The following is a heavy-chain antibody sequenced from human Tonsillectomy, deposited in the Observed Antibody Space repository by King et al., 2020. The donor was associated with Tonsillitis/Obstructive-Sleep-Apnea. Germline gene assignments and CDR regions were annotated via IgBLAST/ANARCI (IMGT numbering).Heavy chain of an antibody. CDR1: GFTFATYA. D-gene: IGHD5-18*01. CDR3: AREHSYGSYFDY. J-gene: IGHJ4*02. Sequence: VQLVESGGGVVQPGRSLRLSCAASGFTFATYAMHWVRQAPGKGLESVAVISYDGSNKYYADSVKGRFTISRDNSKNALYLQMNSLRPEDTAVYYCAREHSYGSYFDYWGQGTLVTVSS. CDR2: ISYDGSNK. V-gene: IGHV3-30*04.